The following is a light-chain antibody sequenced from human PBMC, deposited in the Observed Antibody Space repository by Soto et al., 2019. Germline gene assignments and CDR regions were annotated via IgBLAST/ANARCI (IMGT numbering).Light chain of an antibody. J-gene: IGKJ1*01. CDR1: QSVSNY. CDR3: QQRFNWPWT. V-gene: IGKV3-11*01. CDR2: DAS. Sequence: EIVVTQCPVTLSLSPGERATLSCRASQSVSNYLAWYQQKPCQAPRLLIYDASTRASGIPARCSGSRSGTDFTLTIGSLEPEDIAVYYCQQRFNWPWTFGQGTKVEIK.